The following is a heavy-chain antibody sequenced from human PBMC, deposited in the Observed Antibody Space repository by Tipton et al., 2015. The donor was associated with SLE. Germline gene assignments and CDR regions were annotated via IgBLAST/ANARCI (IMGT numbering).Heavy chain of an antibody. CDR1: GGSISSSSYY. Sequence: TLSLTCTVSGGSISSSSYYWGWIRQPPGKGLERIGSIYYSGSTYYNPSLKSRVTISVDTSKNQFSLKLSSVTAADTAVYYCARSMGETDAFDIWGQGTMVTVSS. CDR3: ARSMGETDAFDI. J-gene: IGHJ3*02. D-gene: IGHD3-16*01. V-gene: IGHV4-39*07. CDR2: IYYSGST.